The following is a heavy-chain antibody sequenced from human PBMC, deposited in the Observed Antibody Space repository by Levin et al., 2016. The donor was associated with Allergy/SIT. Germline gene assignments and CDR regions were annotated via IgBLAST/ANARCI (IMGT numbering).Heavy chain of an antibody. D-gene: IGHD6-19*01. CDR3: TTDQWLANYFDY. Sequence: GESLKISCAASGFTFSSYGMHWVRQAPGKGLEWVAVISYDGSNKYYADSVKGRFTISRDNSKNTLYLQMNSLKTEDTAVYYCTTDQWLANYFDYWGQGTLVTVSS. V-gene: IGHV3-30*03. J-gene: IGHJ4*02. CDR2: ISYDGSNK. CDR1: GFTFSSYG.